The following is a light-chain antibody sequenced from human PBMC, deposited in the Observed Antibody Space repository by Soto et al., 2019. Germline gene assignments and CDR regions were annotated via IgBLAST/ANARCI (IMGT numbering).Light chain of an antibody. CDR2: TNN. Sequence: QSVLTQPPSASGTPGQRVTISCSGSSSNIGSNPVNWYKQLPGSAPKLLIYTNNQRPSGVPDRFSGSKSGTSASLAISGLQSEDEADYYCAAWDDSLNGPVFGGGTKVTVL. CDR1: SSNIGSNP. CDR3: AAWDDSLNGPV. V-gene: IGLV1-44*01. J-gene: IGLJ2*01.